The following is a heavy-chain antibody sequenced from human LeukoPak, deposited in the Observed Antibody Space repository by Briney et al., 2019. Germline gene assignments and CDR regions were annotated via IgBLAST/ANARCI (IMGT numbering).Heavy chain of an antibody. D-gene: IGHD2-2*01. Sequence: GGSLRLSCAASGFTFSSYAMHWVRQAPGKGLEWVGRIKSKTDGGTTDYAAPVKGRFTISRDDSKNTLYLQMNSLKTEDTAVYYCTTTAHCSSTSCQDYWGQGTLVTVSS. CDR2: IKSKTDGGTT. CDR3: TTTAHCSSTSCQDY. CDR1: GFTFSSYA. J-gene: IGHJ4*02. V-gene: IGHV3-15*01.